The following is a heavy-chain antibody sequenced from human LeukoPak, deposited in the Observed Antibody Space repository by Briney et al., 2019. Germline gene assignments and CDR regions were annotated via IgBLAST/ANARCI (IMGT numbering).Heavy chain of an antibody. V-gene: IGHV3-23*01. D-gene: IGHD3-22*01. J-gene: IGHJ4*02. CDR2: FSGSGGTT. Sequence: GGSLRLSCAASKFTFSNYAMSWVRQAPGKGLEWVSGFSGSGGTTYYADSVKGRFTISRDNAKNTLYLQMNSLRAEDTAVYYCARDSSPSYYDSSGLLDYWGQGTLVTVSS. CDR1: KFTFSNYA. CDR3: ARDSSPSYYDSSGLLDY.